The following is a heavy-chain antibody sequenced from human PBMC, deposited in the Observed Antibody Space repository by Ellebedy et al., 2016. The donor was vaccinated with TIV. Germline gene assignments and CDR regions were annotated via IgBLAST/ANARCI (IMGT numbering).Heavy chain of an antibody. CDR2: IKQDGSEK. D-gene: IGHD4-23*01. Sequence: GGSLRLXXAASGFTFSSYYMNWARQAPGKGLEWVANIKQDGSEKYYVDSVKGRFTIFRDNAKNSLYLQMNSLRADDTAVYYCARERWYLLGSNYYYYGLYVWGQGTTVIVSS. J-gene: IGHJ6*02. CDR3: ARERWYLLGSNYYYYGLYV. V-gene: IGHV3-7*01. CDR1: GFTFSSYY.